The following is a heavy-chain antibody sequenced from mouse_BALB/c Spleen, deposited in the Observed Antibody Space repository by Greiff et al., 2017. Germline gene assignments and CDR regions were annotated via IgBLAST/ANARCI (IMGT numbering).Heavy chain of an antibody. CDR2: IDPSDSYT. V-gene: IGHV1S127*01. CDR3: TRRTVVAYYAMDY. D-gene: IGHD1-1*01. CDR1: GYTFTSYW. Sequence: VQLQQPGAELVKPGASVKMSCKASGYTFTSYWMHWVKQRPGQGLEWIGTIDPSDSYTSYNQKFKGKATLTVDTSSSTAYMQLSSLTSEDSAVYYCTRRTVVAYYAMDYWGQGTSVTVSS. J-gene: IGHJ4*01.